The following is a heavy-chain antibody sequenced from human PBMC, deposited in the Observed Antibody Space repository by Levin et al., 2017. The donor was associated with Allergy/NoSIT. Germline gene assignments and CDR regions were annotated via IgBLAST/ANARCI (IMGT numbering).Heavy chain of an antibody. CDR3: ARYCGGSCQGAFDI. J-gene: IGHJ3*02. Sequence: SCAVYVGSFSGHYWSWIRQPPGKGLEWIGEINHSGSTKYSPSLKSRVTISVDTSKNQFSLKLSSVTAADTAVYYCARYCGGSCQGAFDIWGQGTMVTVSS. V-gene: IGHV4-34*01. CDR2: INHSGST. CDR1: VGSFSGHY. D-gene: IGHD2-15*01.